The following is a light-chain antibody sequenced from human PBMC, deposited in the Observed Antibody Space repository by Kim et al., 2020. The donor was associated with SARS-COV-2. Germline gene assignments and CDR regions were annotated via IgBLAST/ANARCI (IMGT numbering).Light chain of an antibody. Sequence: EIVLTQSPGTLSLSPVERTTLSCRASQSIRSKYLAWYQQKPGQAPRLLIYDASSRATGIPDRFSGSGSGTDFTLTISRLEPEDFAVYYCQQYGSSPVTFAQGTKVDIK. V-gene: IGKV3-20*01. J-gene: IGKJ1*01. CDR1: QSIRSKY. CDR3: QQYGSSPVT. CDR2: DAS.